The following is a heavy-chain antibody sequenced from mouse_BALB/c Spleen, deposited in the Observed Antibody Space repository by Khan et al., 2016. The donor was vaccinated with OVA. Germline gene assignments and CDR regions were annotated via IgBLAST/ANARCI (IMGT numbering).Heavy chain of an antibody. CDR3: ARNYDYDEGLAY. D-gene: IGHD2-4*01. CDR1: GFSLTTYG. V-gene: IGHV2-2*02. CDR2: IWSGGSI. Sequence: VQLQESGPGLVQPSQSLSITCTVSGFSLTTYGVHWVRQSPGKGLEWLGVIWSGGSIDYNAAFISRLSISKDSSKSQVFFKMNSLQVNDTAIYYCARNYDYDEGLAYWGQGTLVTVSA. J-gene: IGHJ3*01.